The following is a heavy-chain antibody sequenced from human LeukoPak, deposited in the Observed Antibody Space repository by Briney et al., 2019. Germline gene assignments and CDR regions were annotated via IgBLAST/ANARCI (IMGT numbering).Heavy chain of an antibody. CDR3: AREDSSSLQFDY. Sequence: ASVKVSCKASGGTFSSYAISWVRQAPGQGLEWMGGIIPIFGTANYAQKFQGRVTITADESTSTAYMELSSLRSEDTAVYYCAREDSSSLQFDYWGQRTLVTVSS. D-gene: IGHD6-6*01. CDR1: GGTFSSYA. J-gene: IGHJ4*02. CDR2: IIPIFGTA. V-gene: IGHV1-69*13.